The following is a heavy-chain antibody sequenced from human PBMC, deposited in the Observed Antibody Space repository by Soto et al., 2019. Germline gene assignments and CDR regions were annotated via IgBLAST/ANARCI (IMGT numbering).Heavy chain of an antibody. D-gene: IGHD2-2*01. CDR3: ARLHGYCISTSCYGYYGMDV. CDR2: ISYSGSI. CDR1: GGSISSSSYY. Sequence: ASETLLLTCTLPGGSISSSSYYWVWIRQHKGKVLDWIGSISYSGSIYYNPSLKSRVTMSVDTSNNRFSLKLSSVTAADTAVYYCARLHGYCISTSCYGYYGMDVWGQGTTVT. J-gene: IGHJ6*02. V-gene: IGHV4-39*01.